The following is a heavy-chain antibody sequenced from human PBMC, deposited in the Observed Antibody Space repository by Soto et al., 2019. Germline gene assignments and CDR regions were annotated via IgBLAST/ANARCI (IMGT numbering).Heavy chain of an antibody. V-gene: IGHV1-24*01. CDR2: FDPEDGET. CDR3: ATTPRNYYDSSGSEGVY. Sequence: ASVKVSCKVSGYTLTGLSMHWVRQAPGKGLEWMGGFDPEDGETIYAQKFQGRVTMTEDTSTDTAYMELSSLRSEDTAVYYCATTPRNYYDSSGSEGVYWGQGTLVTVSS. CDR1: GYTLTGLS. J-gene: IGHJ4*02. D-gene: IGHD3-22*01.